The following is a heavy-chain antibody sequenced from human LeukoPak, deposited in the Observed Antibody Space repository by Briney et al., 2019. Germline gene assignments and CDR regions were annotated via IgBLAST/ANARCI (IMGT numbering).Heavy chain of an antibody. Sequence: SETLSLTCAISGDSVSSNGAAWNWLRQSPSRGLEWLGRTYYRTKWYNDHGVSVKSRIPINPDTSKNQFSLQLNSETPEDTAVYYCGRDRYDYIWGSYRRSEAFDIWGQGTRVTVSS. V-gene: IGHV6-1*01. J-gene: IGHJ3*02. CDR2: TYYRTKWYN. D-gene: IGHD3-16*02. CDR1: GDSVSSNGAA. CDR3: GRDRYDYIWGSYRRSEAFDI.